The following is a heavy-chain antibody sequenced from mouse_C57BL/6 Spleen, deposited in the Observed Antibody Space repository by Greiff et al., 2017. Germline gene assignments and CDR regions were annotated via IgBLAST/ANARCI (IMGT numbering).Heavy chain of an antibody. J-gene: IGHJ2*01. CDR2: IYPRSGNT. CDR1: GYTFTSYG. D-gene: IGHD2-5*01. Sequence: VKLQESGAELARPGASVKLSCTASGYTFTSYGISWVKQRTGQGLEWIGEIYPRSGNTYYNEKFKGKATLTADKSSSTAYMELRGLTSEDSAVYFCARFYSNQYYFDYWGQGTTLTVSS. CDR3: ARFYSNQYYFDY. V-gene: IGHV1-81*01.